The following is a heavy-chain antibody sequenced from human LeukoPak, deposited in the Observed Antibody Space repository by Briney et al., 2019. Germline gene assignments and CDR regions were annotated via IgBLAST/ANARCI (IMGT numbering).Heavy chain of an antibody. CDR2: FDPEDGET. CDR3: ATCPQWELRCAFDI. J-gene: IGHJ3*02. V-gene: IGHV1-24*01. Sequence: GASVKVSCKVSGYTLTELSMHWVRQAPGKGLEWMGGFDPEDGETIYAQKFQGRVTMTEDTSTDTAYMELSSLRSEDTAVYYCATCPQWELRCAFDIWGQGTMVTVSS. CDR1: GYTLTELS. D-gene: IGHD1-26*01.